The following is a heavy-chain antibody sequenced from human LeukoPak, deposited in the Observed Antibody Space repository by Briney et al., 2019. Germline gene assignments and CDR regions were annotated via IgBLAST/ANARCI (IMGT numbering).Heavy chain of an antibody. V-gene: IGHV3-21*04. D-gene: IGHD2-21*01. CDR3: VGLWSFDY. Sequence: GGSLRLSCAASGFTFSSYSMNWVRQAPGKGLEWVSSISSSSSYIYYADSVKGRFTISRHNSKNTLYLQMNSLRAEDTAVYYCVGLWSFDYWGQGTLVTVSS. J-gene: IGHJ4*02. CDR2: ISSSSSYI. CDR1: GFTFSSYS.